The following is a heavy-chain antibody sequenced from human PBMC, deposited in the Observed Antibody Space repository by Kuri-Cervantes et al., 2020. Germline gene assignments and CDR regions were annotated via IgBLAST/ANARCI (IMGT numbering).Heavy chain of an antibody. CDR2: IYHSGST. Sequence: SETLSLTCAVSGGSISSSNWWSWVRQPPGKGLEWIGEIYHSGSTNYNPSLKSRVTISLDKSKNQFSLKLTSVTAADTAVYYCARDRIEVVTVGYYYYHMDVWGKGTTVTVSS. J-gene: IGHJ6*03. V-gene: IGHV4-4*02. CDR1: GGSISSSNW. CDR3: ARDRIEVVTVGYYYYHMDV. D-gene: IGHD3-22*01.